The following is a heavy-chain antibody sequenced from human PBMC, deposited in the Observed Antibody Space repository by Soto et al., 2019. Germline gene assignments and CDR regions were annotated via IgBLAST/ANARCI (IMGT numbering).Heavy chain of an antibody. CDR2: INPNSGGT. J-gene: IGHJ3*02. D-gene: IGHD3-10*01. CDR1: GYTFTGYY. CDR3: ARQDPPNYSGSGSYYKAHAFDI. Sequence: ASVKVSCKASGYTFTGYYMHWVQQAPGQGLEWMGWINPNSGGTNYAQKFQGWVTMTRDTSISTAYMELSRLRSDDTAVYYCARQDPPNYSGSGSYYKAHAFDILGQGTMVPVSS. V-gene: IGHV1-2*04.